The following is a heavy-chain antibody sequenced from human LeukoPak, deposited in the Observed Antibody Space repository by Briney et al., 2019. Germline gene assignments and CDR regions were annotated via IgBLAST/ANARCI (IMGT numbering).Heavy chain of an antibody. CDR3: ASGSREGTLEWLLLGY. CDR1: GGSFSGYY. D-gene: IGHD3-3*01. Sequence: SETLSLTCAVYGGSFSGYYWSRIRQPPGKGLEWIGEINHSGSTNYNPSLKSRVTISVDTSKNRFALKLSSVTAADTAVYYCASGSREGTLEWLLLGYWGQGTLVTVSS. V-gene: IGHV4-34*01. J-gene: IGHJ4*02. CDR2: INHSGST.